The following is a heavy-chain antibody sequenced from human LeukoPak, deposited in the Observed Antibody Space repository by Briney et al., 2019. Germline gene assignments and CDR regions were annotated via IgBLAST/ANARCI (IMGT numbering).Heavy chain of an antibody. CDR3: AKGTTTRGYSGYDLDY. J-gene: IGHJ4*02. D-gene: IGHD5-12*01. Sequence: PGGSLRLSCAASGFTFSDYGMHWVRQAPGKGLEWVTFIRYDGSNKFYADSVEGRFTISRDNSMNTLYLQMNSLRAEDTALYYCAKGTTTRGYSGYDLDYWGQGTLVTVSS. CDR2: IRYDGSNK. V-gene: IGHV3-30*02. CDR1: GFTFSDYG.